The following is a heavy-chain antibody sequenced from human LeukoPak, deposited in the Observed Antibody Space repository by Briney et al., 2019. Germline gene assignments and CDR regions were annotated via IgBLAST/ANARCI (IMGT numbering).Heavy chain of an antibody. CDR1: GFTFSSYG. D-gene: IGHD6-13*01. V-gene: IGHV3-30*02. CDR3: ATAYSSSWTFRY. CDR2: IRYDGSNK. J-gene: IGHJ4*02. Sequence: GGSLRLSCAASGFTFSSYGMHWVRQAPGKGLEWVAFIRYDGSNKYYADSVKGRFTISRDNSENKLYLQMNSLRAEDTAVYYCATAYSSSWTFRYWGQGTLVTVSS.